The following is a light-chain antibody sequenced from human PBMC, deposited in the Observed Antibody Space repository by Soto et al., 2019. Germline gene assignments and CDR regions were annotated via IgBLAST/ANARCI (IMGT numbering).Light chain of an antibody. CDR1: PSVSSSY. V-gene: IGKV3-20*01. CDR3: QPYCSSPWT. Sequence: EIVLTQSPGTLSLSPGERATLSCRASPSVSSSYLAWYQQKPGQAPRLLIYGASSMATGIPDRFSGSGSGTDFTLTISRLEPEDVAVYYGQPYCSSPWTFGQGTKVEIK. CDR2: GAS. J-gene: IGKJ1*01.